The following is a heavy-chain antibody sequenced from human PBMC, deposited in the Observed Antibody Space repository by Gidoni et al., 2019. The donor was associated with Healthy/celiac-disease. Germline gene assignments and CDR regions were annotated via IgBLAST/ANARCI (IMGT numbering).Heavy chain of an antibody. CDR1: GFTFSSYG. J-gene: IGHJ4*02. V-gene: IGHV3-30*18. D-gene: IGHD1-26*01. Sequence: QVQLVESGGGVVQPGRSLSLSCAASGFTFSSYGMHWVRQAPGKGLEWVAVISYDGSNKYYADSVKGRFTISRDNSKNTLYLQMNSLRAEDTAVYYCAKESPVIVGATGGYFDYWCQGTLVTVSS. CDR2: ISYDGSNK. CDR3: AKESPVIVGATGGYFDY.